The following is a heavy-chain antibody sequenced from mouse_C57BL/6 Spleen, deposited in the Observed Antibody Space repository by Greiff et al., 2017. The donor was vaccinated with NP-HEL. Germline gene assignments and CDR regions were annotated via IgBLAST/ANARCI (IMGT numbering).Heavy chain of an antibody. V-gene: IGHV1-75*01. J-gene: IGHJ3*01. CDR1: GYTFTDYY. Sequence: QVQLKESGPELVKPGASVKISCKASGYTFTDYYINWVKQRPGQGLEWIGWIFPGSGSTYYNEKFKGKATLTVDKSSSTAYMLLSSLTSEDSAVYFCARRRGYGSSQAWFAYWGQGTLVTVSA. CDR2: IFPGSGST. D-gene: IGHD1-1*01. CDR3: ARRRGYGSSQAWFAY.